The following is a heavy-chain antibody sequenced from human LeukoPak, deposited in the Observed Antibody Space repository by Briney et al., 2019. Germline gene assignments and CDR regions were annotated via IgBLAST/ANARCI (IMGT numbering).Heavy chain of an antibody. CDR2: INSDGSST. Sequence: GGSPRLSCAASGFTFSSYWMHWVRQAPGKGLVWVSRINSDGSSTSYADSVKGRFTITRDNAQNSLTLHMNTLRADDTAVYYCAKDGGTHFDHWGQGTLVTVSS. V-gene: IGHV3-74*01. CDR1: GFTFSSYW. J-gene: IGHJ4*02. CDR3: AKDGGTHFDH. D-gene: IGHD1-26*01.